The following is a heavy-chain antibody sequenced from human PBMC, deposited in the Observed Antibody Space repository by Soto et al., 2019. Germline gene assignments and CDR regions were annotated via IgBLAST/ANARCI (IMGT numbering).Heavy chain of an antibody. V-gene: IGHV3-23*01. CDR1: GFTFSSYA. D-gene: IGHD6-13*01. J-gene: IGHJ5*02. Sequence: GGSLRLSCAASGFTFSSYAMSWVRQAPGKGLEWVSAISGSGGSTYYADSVKGRFTISRDNSKNTLYLQMNSPRAEDTAVYYCAKDPGIAAAGTVWFDPWGQGTLVTVSS. CDR2: ISGSGGST. CDR3: AKDPGIAAAGTVWFDP.